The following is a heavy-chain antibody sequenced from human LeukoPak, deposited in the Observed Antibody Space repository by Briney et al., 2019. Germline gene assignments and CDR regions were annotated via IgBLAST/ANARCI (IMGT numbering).Heavy chain of an antibody. Sequence: GASVKVSCRASGYVFIDYYILWVRQAPGQGLEWMGWINPNSGGTNYAQKFQGRVTMTRDTSISTAYMELSRLRSDDTAVYYCARGSPGAFFGYWGQGTLVTVSS. CDR2: INPNSGGT. CDR1: GYVFIDYY. V-gene: IGHV1-2*02. D-gene: IGHD1-26*01. J-gene: IGHJ4*02. CDR3: ARGSPGAFFGY.